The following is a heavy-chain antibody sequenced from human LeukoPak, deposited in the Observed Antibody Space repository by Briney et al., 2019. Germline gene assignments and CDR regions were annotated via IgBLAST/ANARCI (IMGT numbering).Heavy chain of an antibody. J-gene: IGHJ4*02. CDR2: INPNSGGT. D-gene: IGHD5-24*01. CDR3: ARDFSWRWLTFGFDY. CDR1: GYTFTGYY. V-gene: IGHV1-2*02. Sequence: GASVKVSRKASGYTFTGYYMHWVRQAPGQGLEWMGWINPNSGGTNYAQKFQGRVTMTRDTSISTAYMELSRLRSDDTAVYYCARDFSWRWLTFGFDYWGQGTLVTVSS.